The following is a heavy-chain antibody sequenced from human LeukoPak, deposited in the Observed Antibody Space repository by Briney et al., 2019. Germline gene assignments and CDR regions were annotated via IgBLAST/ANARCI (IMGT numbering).Heavy chain of an antibody. Sequence: GGSLRLSCAASGFTFSSYAMSWVRQAPGKGLEWVSAISGSGGSTYYADSVKGRLTISRDNSKNTLYLQMNSLRAEDTAVYYCAKSSGSHQASDYWGQGTLVTVSS. CDR2: ISGSGGST. V-gene: IGHV3-23*01. J-gene: IGHJ4*02. CDR1: GFTFSSYA. D-gene: IGHD6-6*01. CDR3: AKSSGSHQASDY.